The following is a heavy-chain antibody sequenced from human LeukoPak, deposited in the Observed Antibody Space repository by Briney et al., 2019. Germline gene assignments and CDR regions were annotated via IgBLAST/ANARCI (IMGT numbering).Heavy chain of an antibody. CDR3: ARGFHRFGELGDYYYYYMDV. J-gene: IGHJ6*03. CDR2: INPSGGST. D-gene: IGHD3-10*01. V-gene: IGHV1-46*01. CDR1: GYTFTHYD. Sequence: ASVKVSCKASGYTFTHYDINWVRQAPGQGLELMGLINPSGGSTTYAQKFQGRVTMTRDMSTSTVYMDLSSLRSEDTAVYYCARGFHRFGELGDYYYYYMDVWGKGTTVTISS.